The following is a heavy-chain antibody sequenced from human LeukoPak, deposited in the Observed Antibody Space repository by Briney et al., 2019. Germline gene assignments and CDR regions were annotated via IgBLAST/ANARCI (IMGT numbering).Heavy chain of an antibody. CDR3: AKVGISGSPMES. Sequence: PGGSLRLSCAASGFSFSSYAMSWVRQAPGKWLEWVSDISGSGGSTYYADSVKGRFTISRDNSKNTVYLQMNSPRAEDTAVYYCAKVGISGSPMESWGQGTTVTVSS. D-gene: IGHD3-10*01. J-gene: IGHJ6*02. CDR2: ISGSGGST. V-gene: IGHV3-23*01. CDR1: GFSFSSYA.